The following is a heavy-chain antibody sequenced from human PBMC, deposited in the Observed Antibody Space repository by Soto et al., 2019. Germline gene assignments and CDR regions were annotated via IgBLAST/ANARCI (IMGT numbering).Heavy chain of an antibody. V-gene: IGHV3-74*01. CDR2: INSDGSST. CDR1: GFTFSSYG. CDR3: SRVGGSTWH. J-gene: IGHJ4*02. D-gene: IGHD1-26*01. Sequence: GGSLRLSCAASGFTFSSYGMHWVRQAPGKGLVWVSRINSDGSSTNYADFVKGRFAISRDNAKNTLYLQMNSLRVEDKAVYYCSRVGGSTWHWGQGTLVTVSS.